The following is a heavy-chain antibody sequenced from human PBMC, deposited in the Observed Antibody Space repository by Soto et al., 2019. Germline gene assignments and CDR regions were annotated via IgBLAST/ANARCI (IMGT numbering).Heavy chain of an antibody. D-gene: IGHD3-3*02. CDR3: ARDRGNMVAIFHHYYGMDV. V-gene: IGHV1-2*02. Sequence: GASVKVSCKASGYTFTGQYMHWVRQAPGQGLEWMGWINPDSGDTKYAQKFQGRVTITRDTSISTVYMELSRLKSDDTAVYYCARDRGNMVAIFHHYYGMDVWGQGTTVTVSS. J-gene: IGHJ6*02. CDR2: INPDSGDT. CDR1: GYTFTGQY.